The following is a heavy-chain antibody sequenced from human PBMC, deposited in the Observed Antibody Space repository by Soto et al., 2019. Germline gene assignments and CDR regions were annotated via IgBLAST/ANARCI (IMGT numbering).Heavy chain of an antibody. CDR2: MNPGSGDT. CDR3: AGMATFGSLNWFDP. D-gene: IGHD3-16*01. J-gene: IGHJ5*02. CDR1: GYSFTNND. Sequence: GASVKVSCKASGYSFTNNDVTWLRQATGQGLEWMGWMNPGSGDTGYAQKFQGRVTMTRDISIATAYMELSSLRSDDTAIYYCAGMATFGSLNWFDPWGQGTLVTVSS. V-gene: IGHV1-8*01.